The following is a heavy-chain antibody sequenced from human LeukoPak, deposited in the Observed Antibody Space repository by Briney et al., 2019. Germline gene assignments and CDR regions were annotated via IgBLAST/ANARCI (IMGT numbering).Heavy chain of an antibody. CDR3: ARDENGDYYGSGSYYN. CDR1: GFTFNSYA. D-gene: IGHD3-10*01. CDR2: ISDSGGNT. V-gene: IGHV3-23*01. J-gene: IGHJ4*02. Sequence: PGGSLRLSCAASGFTFNSYAMSWVRQAPWERLQWVSGISDSGGNTYYADSVKGRFTISRDNAKNTLYLQMNSLRAEDTAVYYCARDENGDYYGSGSYYNWGQGTLVTVSS.